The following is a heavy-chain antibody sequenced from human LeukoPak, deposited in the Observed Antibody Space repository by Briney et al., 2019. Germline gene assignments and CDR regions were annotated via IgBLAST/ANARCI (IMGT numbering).Heavy chain of an antibody. D-gene: IGHD2-21*01. Sequence: KPGGSLRLSXIASGFTFSNAWMSWVRQVPGKGLEWLGRIKSNAAGGTTDYAAPVKGRFTISRDDSKNTLYLQMNSLKIEDTAVYYCTTDRPYCGGDCYHAFDSWGQGTVVTVSS. CDR2: IKSNAAGGTT. CDR3: TTDRPYCGGDCYHAFDS. V-gene: IGHV3-15*01. CDR1: GFTFSNAW. J-gene: IGHJ3*02.